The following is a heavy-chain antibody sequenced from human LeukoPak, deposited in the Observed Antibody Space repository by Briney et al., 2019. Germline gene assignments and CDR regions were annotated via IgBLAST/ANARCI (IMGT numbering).Heavy chain of an antibody. CDR3: AIRNGIAAAGPFNWFDP. Sequence: EASETLSLTCAVYGGSFSGYYWSWIRQPPGKGLEWIGEINHSGSTNYNPSLKSRVTISVDTSKNQFSLKLSSVTAADTAVYYCAIRNGIAAAGPFNWFDPWGQGTLVTVSS. V-gene: IGHV4-34*01. J-gene: IGHJ5*02. CDR1: GGSFSGYY. D-gene: IGHD6-13*01. CDR2: INHSGST.